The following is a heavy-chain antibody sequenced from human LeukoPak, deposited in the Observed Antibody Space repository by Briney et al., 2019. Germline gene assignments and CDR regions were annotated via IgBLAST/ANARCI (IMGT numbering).Heavy chain of an antibody. Sequence: AGSLTLSCAASGFTFSDSYMTWVRQAPGKGVEWVAYISGSGHDINYSDSVKGRFTISRDNAKNSLYLQMSSLRVEDTAVYYCTRDPRHFDSCGQGTLVTVSS. CDR1: GFTFSDSY. CDR2: ISGSGHDI. J-gene: IGHJ5*01. CDR3: TRDPRHFDS. D-gene: IGHD6-6*01. V-gene: IGHV3-11*04.